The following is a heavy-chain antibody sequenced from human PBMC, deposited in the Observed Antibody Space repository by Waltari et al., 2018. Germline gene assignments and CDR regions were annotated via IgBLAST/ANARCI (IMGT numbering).Heavy chain of an antibody. CDR2: ISSSSSYI. CDR3: ARDAPSGYDPRDWFDP. Sequence: VSSISSSSSYIYYADSVKGRFTISRDNAKNSLYLQMNSLRAEDTAVYYCARDAPSGYDPRDWFDPWGQGTLVTVSS. D-gene: IGHD5-12*01. J-gene: IGHJ5*02. V-gene: IGHV3-21*01.